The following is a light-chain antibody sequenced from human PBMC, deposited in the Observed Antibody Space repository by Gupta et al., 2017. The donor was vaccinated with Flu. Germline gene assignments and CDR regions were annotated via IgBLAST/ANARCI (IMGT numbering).Light chain of an antibody. V-gene: IGKV1-9*01. Sequence: DIQTSQSPSFLSASVGDIVTITCRASQDLNNYLAWYQQKPGKAPKLLIYDVSALQIGVPSRFRGSGSETKFTLTISSLQPEDFATYYCQPINSYPLTFGGGTTVEIK. CDR3: QPINSYPLT. CDR2: DVS. J-gene: IGKJ4*01. CDR1: QDLNNY.